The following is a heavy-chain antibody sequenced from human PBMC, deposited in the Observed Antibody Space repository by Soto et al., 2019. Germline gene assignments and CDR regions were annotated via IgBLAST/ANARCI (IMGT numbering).Heavy chain of an antibody. V-gene: IGHV3-74*01. CDR2: INSDGSST. Sequence: PGGSLRLSCAAPGFTFSNYWMHWVRQAPGKGLVWVSRINSDGSSTSYADSVKGRFTISRDNAKNSLYLQMNSLRAEDTAVYYCARGGGGSGSYYQYYYYGVDVWGQGTTVTVSS. CDR3: ARGGGGSGSYYQYYYYGVDV. D-gene: IGHD3-10*01. J-gene: IGHJ6*02. CDR1: GFTFSNYW.